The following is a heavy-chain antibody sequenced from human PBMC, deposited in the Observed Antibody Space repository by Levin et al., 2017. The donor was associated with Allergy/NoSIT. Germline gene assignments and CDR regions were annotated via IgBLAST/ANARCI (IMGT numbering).Heavy chain of an antibody. V-gene: IGHV3-30-3*01. CDR2: ISYDGSNK. J-gene: IGHJ3*02. CDR1: GFTFSSYA. Sequence: GGSLRLSCAASGFTFSSYAMHWVRQAPGKGLEWVAVISYDGSNKYYADSVKGRFTISRDNSKNTLYLQMNSLRAEDTAVYYCARGGVAGGGTHDAFDIWGQGTMVTVSS. CDR3: ARGGVAGGGTHDAFDI. D-gene: IGHD6-19*01.